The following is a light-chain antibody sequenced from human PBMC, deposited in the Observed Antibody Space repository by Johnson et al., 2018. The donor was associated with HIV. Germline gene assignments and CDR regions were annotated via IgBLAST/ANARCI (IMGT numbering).Light chain of an antibody. CDR3: GTWDSSLSRV. Sequence: QSVLTQPPSVSAAPGQKVTISCSGSSSNIGNNYVSWYQQLPGTAPKLLIYDNNKRPPGIPDRSSGSKSGTSATLGITGLQTGAEADYYCGTWDSSLSRVFGTGTKVTVL. CDR1: SSNIGNNY. J-gene: IGLJ1*01. V-gene: IGLV1-51*01. CDR2: DNN.